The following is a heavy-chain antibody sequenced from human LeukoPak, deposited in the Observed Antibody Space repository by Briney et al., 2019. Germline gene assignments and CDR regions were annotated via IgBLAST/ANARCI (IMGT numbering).Heavy chain of an antibody. J-gene: IGHJ4*02. CDR1: GGSFTIYP. Sequence: SETLSLTCAVYGGSFTIYPWTWIRQPPGKSLEWVGEISPSGNTQYNPSLKSRVTISLDASKSQFYLKLNSVTAADTAVYYCARRVRSADYRLDYWGQGTLVTVSS. D-gene: IGHD4-11*01. V-gene: IGHV4-34*01. CDR3: ARRVRSADYRLDY. CDR2: ISPSGNT.